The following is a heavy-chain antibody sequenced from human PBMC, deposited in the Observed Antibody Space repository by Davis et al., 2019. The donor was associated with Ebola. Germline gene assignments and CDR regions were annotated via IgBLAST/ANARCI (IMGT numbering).Heavy chain of an antibody. CDR3: ARVGNSRGYADY. D-gene: IGHD3-22*01. CDR2: IYYSGST. V-gene: IGHV4-39*01. J-gene: IGHJ4*02. Sequence: PSETLSLTFTVSGGSISSSSYYWGWIRQPPGKGLEWIGSIYYSGSTYYNPSLKSRVTISVDTSKNQFSLKLSSVTAADTAVYYCARVGNSRGYADYWGQGTLVTVSS. CDR1: GGSISSSSYY.